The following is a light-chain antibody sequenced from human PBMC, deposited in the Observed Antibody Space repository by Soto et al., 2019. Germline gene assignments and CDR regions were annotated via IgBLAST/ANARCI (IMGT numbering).Light chain of an antibody. CDR3: HQSYRTPLT. J-gene: IGKJ4*01. V-gene: IGKV1-39*01. CDR2: AAS. CDR1: QSISSY. Sequence: DIPMTQSPSSLSASVGDRVTITCRASQSISSYLNWYQQKLGKAPKLLIYAASSLQTGVPSRFRGSGSGTDFTLTISSLQPEDFATYYCHQSYRTPLTFGGGTKVEIK.